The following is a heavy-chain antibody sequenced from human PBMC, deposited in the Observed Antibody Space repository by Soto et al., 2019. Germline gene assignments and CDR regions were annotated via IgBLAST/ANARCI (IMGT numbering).Heavy chain of an antibody. CDR1: GGSISSGGYY. CDR3: AREDYDILTGEPYYFDY. CDR2: IYYSGST. J-gene: IGHJ4*02. D-gene: IGHD3-9*01. Sequence: SETLSLTCTVSGGSISSGGYYWSWIRQHPGKGLEWIGYIYYSGSTYYNPSLKSRVTISVDTSKNQFSLKLSSVTAADTAVYYCAREDYDILTGEPYYFDYWGQGTLVTVSS. V-gene: IGHV4-31*03.